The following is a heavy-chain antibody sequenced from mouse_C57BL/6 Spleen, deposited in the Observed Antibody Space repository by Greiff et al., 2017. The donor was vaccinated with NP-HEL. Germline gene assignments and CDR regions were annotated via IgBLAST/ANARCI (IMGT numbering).Heavy chain of an antibody. CDR1: GFTFTDYY. Sequence: DVQLVESGGGLVQPGGSLSLSCAASGFTFTDYYMSWVRQPPGKALEWLGFIRNKANGYTTEYSASVKGRFTISRDNSQSILYLQMNALRAEDSATYYCARYWGHMDYWGQGTSVTVSS. CDR3: ARYWGHMDY. CDR2: IRNKANGYTT. J-gene: IGHJ4*01. D-gene: IGHD4-1*01. V-gene: IGHV7-3*01.